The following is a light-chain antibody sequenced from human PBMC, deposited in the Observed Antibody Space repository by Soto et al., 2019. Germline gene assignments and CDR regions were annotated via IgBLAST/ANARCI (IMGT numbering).Light chain of an antibody. CDR3: QQNGALPPT. V-gene: IGKV3-20*01. Sequence: EVVLTQSPGTLSLSPGESATLSCRASQSVISNFLAWYQQKPAQAPRLLIYDTSNRATGIPDRFSGSGSGKDFTLTISRLEPEDFAVYYCQQNGALPPTFGQGTKVEI. CDR1: QSVISNF. CDR2: DTS. J-gene: IGKJ1*01.